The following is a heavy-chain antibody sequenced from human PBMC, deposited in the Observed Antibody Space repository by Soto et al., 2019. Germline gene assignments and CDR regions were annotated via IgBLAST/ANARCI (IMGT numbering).Heavy chain of an antibody. CDR1: GYKFIDYW. D-gene: IGHD3-22*01. CDR3: ARASGGEYYDSRQYYYSY. V-gene: IGHV5-51*01. CDR2: SYPGDFDI. Sequence: GESQKISCQASGYKFIDYWIGWVRQVPGKGLEWMGSSYPGDFDIKYSPSFRGQVTISVDKSTTTAYLQWSSLKDSDTAIYYCARASGGEYYDSRQYYYSYWGQGTQVTVS. J-gene: IGHJ4*02.